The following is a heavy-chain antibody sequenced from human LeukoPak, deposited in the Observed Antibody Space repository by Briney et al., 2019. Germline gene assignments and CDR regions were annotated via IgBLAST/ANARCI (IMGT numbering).Heavy chain of an antibody. D-gene: IGHD3-3*01. CDR2: ISSSGNT. CDR3: ARLGAGPTYYDFWSGYSSFYFDY. Sequence: SETLSLTCIVSGGSTSGGDYYWGWIRRPPGKGLEWIGGISSSGNTYYNPSLKSRITISIDTSKNHFSLKLSSVTAADTAVYYCARLGAGPTYYDFWSGYSSFYFDYWGQGTLVTVSS. V-gene: IGHV4-39*02. CDR1: GGSTSGGDYY. J-gene: IGHJ4*02.